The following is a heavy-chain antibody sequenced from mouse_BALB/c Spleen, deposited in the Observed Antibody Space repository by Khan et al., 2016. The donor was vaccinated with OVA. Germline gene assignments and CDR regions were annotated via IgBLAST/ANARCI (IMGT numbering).Heavy chain of an antibody. J-gene: IGHJ1*01. V-gene: IGHV5-17*02. CDR3: ARSLITTWYFDV. CDR2: ISSGSATI. Sequence: EVELVESGGGLVQPGGSRKLSCAASGFTFSIFGMHWVRQAPEKGLEWVAYISSGSATIYYADTVKGRFTISRDNPKNTLFLQMTSLRSEDTAIYYCARSLITTWYFDVWGAGTTVTVSS. CDR1: GFTFSIFG. D-gene: IGHD2-4*01.